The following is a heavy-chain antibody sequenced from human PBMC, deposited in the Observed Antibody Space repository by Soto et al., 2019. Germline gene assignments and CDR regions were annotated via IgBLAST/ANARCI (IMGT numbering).Heavy chain of an antibody. Sequence: QLQLQESGPGLVKPSETLSLTCTVSGGSISSSSYYWGWIRQPPGKGLEWIGSIYYSGSTYYNPSLKSRVTISVDTSKNQFSLKLSSVTAADTAVYYCARLSVAARHPPNFDYWGQGTLVTVSS. CDR2: IYYSGST. CDR3: ARLSVAARHPPNFDY. J-gene: IGHJ4*02. CDR1: GGSISSSSYY. V-gene: IGHV4-39*01. D-gene: IGHD6-6*01.